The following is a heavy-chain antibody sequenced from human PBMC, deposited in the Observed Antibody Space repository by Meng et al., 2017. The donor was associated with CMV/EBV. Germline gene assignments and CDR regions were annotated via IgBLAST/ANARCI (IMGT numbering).Heavy chain of an antibody. J-gene: IGHJ6*02. D-gene: IGHD6-13*01. Sequence: ASVKVSCKASGYTFTSYYMHWVRQAPGQGLEWMGIINPSGGSTSYAQKFQGRVTMTRDTSTSTAYMELRSLRSDDTAVYYCARDALYSSSWYYYYYGMDVWGQGTTVTVSS. CDR2: INPSGGST. V-gene: IGHV1-46*01. CDR3: ARDALYSSSWYYYYYGMDV. CDR1: GYTFTSYY.